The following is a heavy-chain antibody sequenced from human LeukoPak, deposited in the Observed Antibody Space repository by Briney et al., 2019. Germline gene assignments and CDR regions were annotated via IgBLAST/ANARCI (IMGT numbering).Heavy chain of an antibody. J-gene: IGHJ1*01. D-gene: IGHD4-23*01. CDR1: GFTFSSYA. CDR3: AKDPEYGRNFLEYFQH. CDR2: ISGNGGRT. V-gene: IGHV3-23*01. Sequence: PGGSLRLSCAASGFTFSSYAMSWVRQAPGKGLEWVSAISGNGGRTYYADSVRGRFTISRDNSKNTLYLQVNSLRAEDTAVYYCAKDPEYGRNFLEYFQHWGQGTLVTVSS.